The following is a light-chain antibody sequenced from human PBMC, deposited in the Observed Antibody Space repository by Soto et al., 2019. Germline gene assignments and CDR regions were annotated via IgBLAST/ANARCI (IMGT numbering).Light chain of an antibody. CDR1: SSDVGAYDY. J-gene: IGLJ1*01. CDR3: CSYAGRYTYV. CDR2: EVS. Sequence: QSVLTQPPSASGSPGQSVTISCTGTSSDVGAYDYVSWYQQHPGKAPKLMIYEVSQRPSGVPDRFSGSKSGNTASLTISGLQAEDEGDYYCCSYAGRYTYVFGSGTKVTVL. V-gene: IGLV2-8*01.